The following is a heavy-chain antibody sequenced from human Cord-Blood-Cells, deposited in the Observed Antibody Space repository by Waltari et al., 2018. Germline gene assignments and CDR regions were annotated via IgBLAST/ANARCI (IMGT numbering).Heavy chain of an antibody. Sequence: GEINHSGSTNYNPSLKSRVTISVDTSKNQFSLKLSSVTAADTAVYYCATNAPYGSGSYNWFDPWGQGTLVTVSS. V-gene: IGHV4-34*01. CDR2: INHSGST. CDR3: ATNAPYGSGSYNWFDP. D-gene: IGHD3-10*01. J-gene: IGHJ5*02.